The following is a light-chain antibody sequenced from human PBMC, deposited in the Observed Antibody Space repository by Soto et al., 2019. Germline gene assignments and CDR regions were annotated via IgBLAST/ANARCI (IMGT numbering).Light chain of an antibody. CDR3: QTWGTGILV. CDR1: SGHSSYA. V-gene: IGLV4-69*01. Sequence: QTVVTQSPSASASLGASVKITCTLSSGHSSYAIAWHQQQPEKGPRYLMKVNSDGSHSKADGIPDRFSGSSSGAERYLTISSLQSEDEADYYCQTWGTGILVFGTGTKLTVL. CDR2: VNSDGSH. J-gene: IGLJ1*01.